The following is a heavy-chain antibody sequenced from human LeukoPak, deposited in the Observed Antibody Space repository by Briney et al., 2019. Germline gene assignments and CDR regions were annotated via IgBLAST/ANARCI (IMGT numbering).Heavy chain of an antibody. D-gene: IGHD3-10*01. V-gene: IGHV5-10-1*01. CDR2: IDPSDSYT. J-gene: IGHJ5*02. CDR3: APHRGGLEDLTFDP. Sequence: GESRQISCKGSGYSFTSYWISWVRQMPGKGLEWMGRIDPSDSYTNYSPSFQGHVTISADKSISTAYLQWSSLKASDTAMYYCAPHRGGLEDLTFDPWGQGTLVTVSS. CDR1: GYSFTSYW.